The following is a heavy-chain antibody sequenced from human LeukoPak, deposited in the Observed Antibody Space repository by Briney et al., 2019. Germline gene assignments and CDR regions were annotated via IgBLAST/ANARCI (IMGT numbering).Heavy chain of an antibody. Sequence: ASVKVSCKASGYTFTSYGISWVRQAPGQGLEWMGWISAYNGNTNYAQKLQGRVTMTTDTSTSTAYMELRSLRSDDTAVYYCARDTHCSSTSCYLDWFDPWGQGTLVTVSS. CDR2: ISAYNGNT. D-gene: IGHD2-2*01. CDR1: GYTFTSYG. CDR3: ARDTHCSSTSCYLDWFDP. J-gene: IGHJ5*02. V-gene: IGHV1-18*04.